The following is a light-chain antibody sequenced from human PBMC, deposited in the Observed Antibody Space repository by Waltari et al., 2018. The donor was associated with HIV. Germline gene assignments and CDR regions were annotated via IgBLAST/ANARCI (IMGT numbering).Light chain of an antibody. V-gene: IGKV1-39*01. Sequence: DIQMTQSPSSLSASVGDRVTITCRASQSISTYLNWYHQKPGKAPKLLIFGASSLQSGVPSRFSGSGSGTDFTLTIGSLQPDDFATYYCQHSSSPPYTFGQGTKLEIK. J-gene: IGKJ2*01. CDR1: QSISTY. CDR3: QHSSSPPYT. CDR2: GAS.